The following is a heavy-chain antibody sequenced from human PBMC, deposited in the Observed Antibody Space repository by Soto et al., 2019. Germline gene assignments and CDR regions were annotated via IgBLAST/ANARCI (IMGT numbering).Heavy chain of an antibody. CDR3: ARDYDKRGYLEY. D-gene: IGHD3-22*01. CDR2: VIPMFGPP. V-gene: IGHV1-69*13. J-gene: IGHJ4*02. Sequence: SVKVSCKASGGTFSNYAFGWVRQAPGQGLEWMGEVIPMFGPPSYAQEFRGRVTITADESTSTVYMELSSLTSDDTAVYYCARDYDKRGYLEYWGQGTMVTVSS. CDR1: GGTFSNYA.